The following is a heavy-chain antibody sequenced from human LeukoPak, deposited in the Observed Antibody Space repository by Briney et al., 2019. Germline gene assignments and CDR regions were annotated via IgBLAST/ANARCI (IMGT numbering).Heavy chain of an antibody. CDR2: MSYHGSHT. CDR3: ARDPERLAQGYFDV. V-gene: IGHV3-30*04. J-gene: IGHJ2*01. CDR1: GFIFSSFA. Sequence: GGSLRLSCAASGFIFSSFAMHWVRQAPGKGLEWVAGMSYHGSHTYFADSVKGRFSISRDDSKNTLYLRMHSLRVEDTAVYFCARDPERLAQGYFDVWCRGTLVTVSS.